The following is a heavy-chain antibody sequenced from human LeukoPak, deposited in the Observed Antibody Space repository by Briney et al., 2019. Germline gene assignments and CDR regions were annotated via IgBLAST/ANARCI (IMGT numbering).Heavy chain of an antibody. CDR1: GFTFSSYS. J-gene: IGHJ6*01. CDR3: ATARALTRAGMDV. Sequence: KSGGSLRLSCAASGFTFSSYSMNWVRQAPGKGLEWVSSISSSGSYIYDADSVKGRFTISRDNAKNSLYLQMNSLRAEDTAVYYCATARALTRAGMDVWGQGTTVTVSS. V-gene: IGHV3-21*01. CDR2: ISSSGSYI.